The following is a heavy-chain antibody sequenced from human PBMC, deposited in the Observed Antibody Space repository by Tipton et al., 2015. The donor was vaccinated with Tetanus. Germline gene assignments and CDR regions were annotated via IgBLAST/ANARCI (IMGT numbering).Heavy chain of an antibody. CDR1: GGSSSSFY. Sequence: GLVKPSETLSLTCAVYGGSSSSFYWSWIRQTPGKGLEWIGEINHRGGTSYNPSLKSRVTISADTSGNQFSLTLSSVTAADTAVYYCARGSGWADFWGQGTQVTVSS. V-gene: IGHV4-34*01. CDR2: INHRGGT. D-gene: IGHD6-19*01. CDR3: ARGSGWADF. J-gene: IGHJ4*02.